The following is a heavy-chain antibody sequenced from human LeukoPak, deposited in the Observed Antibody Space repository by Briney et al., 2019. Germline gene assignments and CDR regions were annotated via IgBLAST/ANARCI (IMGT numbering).Heavy chain of an antibody. J-gene: IGHJ4*02. V-gene: IGHV1-2*02. D-gene: IGHD4-17*01. Sequence: GASVKVSCKASGYTFTGYYMHWVRQAPGQGLEWMGWINPNSGGTNYAQKFQGRVTMTRDTSISTAYMELSRLRSDDTAVYYCAREWAGFIQTVPFDYWGQGTLVTVSS. CDR3: AREWAGFIQTVPFDY. CDR2: INPNSGGT. CDR1: GYTFTGYY.